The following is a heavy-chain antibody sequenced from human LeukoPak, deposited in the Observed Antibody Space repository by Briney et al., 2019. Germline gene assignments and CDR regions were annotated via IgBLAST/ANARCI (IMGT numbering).Heavy chain of an antibody. CDR1: GFTFSSYA. D-gene: IGHD6-13*01. J-gene: IGHJ4*02. CDR2: ISYDGSNK. Sequence: GGSLRLSCAASGFTFSSYAMHWVRQAPGKGLEWVAVISYDGSNKYYADSVKGRFTISRDNSKNTLYLQMNSLRAEDTAVYYCARVSDSSWYGGFDYWGQGTLVTVSS. V-gene: IGHV3-30*04. CDR3: ARVSDSSWYGGFDY.